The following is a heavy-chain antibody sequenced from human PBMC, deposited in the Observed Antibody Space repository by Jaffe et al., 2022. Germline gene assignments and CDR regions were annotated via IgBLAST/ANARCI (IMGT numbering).Heavy chain of an antibody. CDR2: ISAYNGNT. V-gene: IGHV1-18*01. CDR3: ASQGNCSSTSCYLNDAFDI. CDR1: GYTFTSYG. J-gene: IGHJ3*02. D-gene: IGHD2-2*01. Sequence: QVQLVQSGAEVKKPGASVKVSCKASGYTFTSYGISWVRQAPGQGLEWMGWISAYNGNTNYAQKLQGRVTMTTDTSTSTAYMELRSLRSDDTAVYYCASQGNCSSTSCYLNDAFDIWGQGTMVTVSS.